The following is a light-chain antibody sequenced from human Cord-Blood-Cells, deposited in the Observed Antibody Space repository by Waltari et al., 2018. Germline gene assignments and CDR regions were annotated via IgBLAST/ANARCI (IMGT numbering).Light chain of an antibody. V-gene: IGKV3-11*01. CDR1: QSVSSN. CDR3: QQRSNWIT. J-gene: IGKJ5*01. Sequence: EIVLTQSPATLSLSPGERATPSCRPSQSVSSNLAWYQQKPGQAPRLLIYDASKRATGISARFGGSGSGTDFTLTISSLEPEDFAVYYCQQRSNWITFGQGTRLEMK. CDR2: DAS.